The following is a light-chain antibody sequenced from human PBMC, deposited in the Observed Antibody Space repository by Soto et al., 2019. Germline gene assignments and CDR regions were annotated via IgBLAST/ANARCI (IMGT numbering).Light chain of an antibody. J-gene: IGKJ4*01. Sequence: DIQMTQSTSSLSASVVDRVTITCRASQSISSYLNWYQQKPGKAPKLLIYAASSLQSGVPSMFSGSGSGTDFTLTISSLQPEDLETYYCQQSYSTPLTCGGGTKVDIK. CDR2: AAS. V-gene: IGKV1-39*01. CDR3: QQSYSTPLT. CDR1: QSISSY.